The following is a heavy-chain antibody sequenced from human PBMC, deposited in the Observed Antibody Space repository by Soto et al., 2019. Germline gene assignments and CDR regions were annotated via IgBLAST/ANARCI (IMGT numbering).Heavy chain of an antibody. CDR3: VKDSLDRDWFDP. V-gene: IGHV3-64D*06. CDR1: GFTFSSFA. CDR2: ISGNGGST. J-gene: IGHJ5*02. Sequence: GGSLRLSCAASGFTFSSFAMLWVRQAPGKGLEYVSAISGNGGSTYYADSVKGRFTISRDNSKNTLYLQMSSLRAEDTAVYFCVKDSLDRDWFDPWGQGTLVTVPQ. D-gene: IGHD2-2*03.